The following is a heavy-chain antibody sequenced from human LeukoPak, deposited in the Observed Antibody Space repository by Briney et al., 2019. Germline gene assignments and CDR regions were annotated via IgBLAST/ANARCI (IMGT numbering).Heavy chain of an antibody. CDR2: ISGGGDIT. V-gene: IGHV3-23*01. D-gene: IGHD2-8*01. J-gene: IGHJ4*02. CDR3: AKGSHCTNGVCYTALDY. Sequence: PGGSLRLSCAASGFTFSSYGMSWVRQAPRKGLEWVSAISGGGDITYYADSVKGRFTISRDNSKNTLYLQMNSLRAEDTAVYYCAKGSHCTNGVCYTALDYWGQGTLVTVSS. CDR1: GFTFSSYG.